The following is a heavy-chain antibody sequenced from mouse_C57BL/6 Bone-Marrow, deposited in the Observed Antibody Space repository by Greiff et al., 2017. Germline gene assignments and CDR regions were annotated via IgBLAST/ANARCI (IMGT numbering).Heavy chain of an antibody. CDR1: GYAFSSSW. CDR2: IYPGDGDT. Sequence: VMLVESGPELVKPGASVKISCKASGYAFSSSWMNWVKQRPGKGLEWIGRIYPGDGDTNYNGKFKGKATLTADKSSSTAYMQLSSLTSEDSAVYFCALIYYYGGSFYFDYWGQGTTLTVSS. V-gene: IGHV1-82*01. J-gene: IGHJ2*01. CDR3: ALIYYYGGSFYFDY. D-gene: IGHD1-1*01.